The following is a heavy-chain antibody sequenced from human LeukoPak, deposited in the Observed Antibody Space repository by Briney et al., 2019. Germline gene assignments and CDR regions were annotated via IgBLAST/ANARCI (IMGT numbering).Heavy chain of an antibody. CDR1: GYTFTNYG. CDR2: IGAYNGNT. V-gene: IGHV1-18*01. CDR3: ARESYGMDV. J-gene: IGHJ6*02. Sequence: ASVKVSCKASGYTFTNYGVTWVRQAPGQGLEWMGWIGAYNGNTNYAQKLQGRVTMTTDTSTSTAYMELRSLRSDDTAVYYCARESYGMDVWGQGTTVTVSS.